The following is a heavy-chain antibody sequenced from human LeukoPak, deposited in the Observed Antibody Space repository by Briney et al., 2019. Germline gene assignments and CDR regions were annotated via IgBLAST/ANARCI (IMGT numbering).Heavy chain of an antibody. CDR1: GGSFSGYY. V-gene: IGHV4-34*01. CDR2: IYHSGST. J-gene: IGHJ4*02. Sequence: SETLSLTCAVYGGSFSGYYWSWIRQPPGKGLEWIGEIYHSGSTNYNPSLKSRVTISVDKSKTQFSLKLSSVTAADTAVYYCARDENYGSGSFHNNWGQGTLVTVSS. CDR3: ARDENYGSGSFHNN. D-gene: IGHD3-10*01.